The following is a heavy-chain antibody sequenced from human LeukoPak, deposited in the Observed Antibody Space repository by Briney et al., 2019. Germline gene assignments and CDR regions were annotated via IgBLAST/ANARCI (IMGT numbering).Heavy chain of an antibody. Sequence: GGSLRLSCVASGLTFSSSWMSWVRQAPGKGLEWVANIKQDGSEKSYVESARGRFTISRDNAKNSLYLQLNSLRAEDTALYYCARDNPPDYWGQGTLVTVSS. CDR3: ARDNPPDY. CDR1: GLTFSSSW. V-gene: IGHV3-7*03. J-gene: IGHJ4*02. CDR2: IKQDGSEK.